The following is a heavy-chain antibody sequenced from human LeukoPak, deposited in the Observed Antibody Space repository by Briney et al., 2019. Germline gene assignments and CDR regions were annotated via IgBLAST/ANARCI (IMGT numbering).Heavy chain of an antibody. CDR1: GGSISSSSYY. V-gene: IGHV4-39*01. CDR3: ARHRRIAVAADASGY. CDR2: IYYSGST. J-gene: IGHJ4*02. Sequence: PETLPLTCTVSGGSISSSSYYWGWIRQPPGKGLEWIGSIYYSGSTYYNPSLKSRVTISVDTSKNQFSLKLSSVTAADTAVYYCARHRRIAVAADASGYWGQGTLVTVSS. D-gene: IGHD6-19*01.